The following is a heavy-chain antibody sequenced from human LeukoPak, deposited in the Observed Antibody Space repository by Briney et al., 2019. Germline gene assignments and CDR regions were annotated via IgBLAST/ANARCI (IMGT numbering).Heavy chain of an antibody. Sequence: ASVKVSCKASGGTFTSYALSWVRQAPGQGLEWMGRIIPILGTANYAQKFQGRVTTTADRSTSTAYMELNSLRSDDTAVYYCARRENSDFWSGYFDYWGQGTLVTVSS. CDR1: GGTFTSYA. D-gene: IGHD3-3*01. CDR2: IIPILGTA. J-gene: IGHJ4*02. CDR3: ARRENSDFWSGYFDY. V-gene: IGHV1-69*04.